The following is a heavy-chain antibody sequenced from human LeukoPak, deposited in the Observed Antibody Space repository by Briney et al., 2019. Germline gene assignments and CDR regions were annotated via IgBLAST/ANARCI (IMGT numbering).Heavy chain of an antibody. CDR1: GYSLTGYY. V-gene: IGHV1-2*02. CDR2: INPNSGGT. D-gene: IGHD2-21*01. Sequence: ASLKDSCKASGYSLTGYYMCWVRQEPRRGVEWMGWINPNSGGTNYAQKFQGRVTMTRDTSISTAYMELSRLRSDDTAVYYCARLGAYSWFDPWGQGTLVTVSS. CDR3: ARLGAYSWFDP. J-gene: IGHJ5*02.